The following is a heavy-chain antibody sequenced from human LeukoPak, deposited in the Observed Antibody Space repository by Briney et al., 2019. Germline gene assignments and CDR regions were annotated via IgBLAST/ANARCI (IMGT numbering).Heavy chain of an antibody. CDR3: ARGGGSELLWFGELGAGYAFDI. Sequence: ASVKVSCKASGYTFTSYDINWVRQATGQGLEWMGWMNPNSGNTGYAQKFQGRVTMTRNTSISTAYMELSSLRSEDTAVYYCARGGGSELLWFGELGAGYAFDIWGQGTMVTVSS. D-gene: IGHD3-10*01. V-gene: IGHV1-8*01. J-gene: IGHJ3*02. CDR1: GYTFTSYD. CDR2: MNPNSGNT.